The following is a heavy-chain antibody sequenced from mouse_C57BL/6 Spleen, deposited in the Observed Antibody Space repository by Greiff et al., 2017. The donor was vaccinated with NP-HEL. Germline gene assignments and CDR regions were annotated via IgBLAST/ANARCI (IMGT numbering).Heavy chain of an antibody. CDR3: ARQGYYGPYYYAMDY. CDR1: GFSLTSYG. D-gene: IGHD2-1*01. V-gene: IGHV2-6-1*01. CDR2: IWSDGSP. J-gene: IGHJ4*01. Sequence: QVQLKESGPGLVAPSQSLSITCTVSGFSLTSYGVHWVRQPPGKGLEWLVVIWSDGSPTYTSALKSRLSISKDNSKSQVFLKRNSLQTDDTAMYYCARQGYYGPYYYAMDYWGQGTSVTVSS.